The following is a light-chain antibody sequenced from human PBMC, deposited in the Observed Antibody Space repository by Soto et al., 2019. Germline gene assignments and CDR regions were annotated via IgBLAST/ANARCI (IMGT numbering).Light chain of an antibody. Sequence: GERAALSCRASQSVRSERLAWYQQKRGQAPTLLIFDASSRASGTPERFSGSGSGTDFTFTISRLEPDDFAVDHWQSFPTSPRTFDQGTKVDIK. V-gene: IGKV3-20*01. CDR3: QSFPTSPRT. CDR1: QSVRSER. CDR2: DAS. J-gene: IGKJ1*01.